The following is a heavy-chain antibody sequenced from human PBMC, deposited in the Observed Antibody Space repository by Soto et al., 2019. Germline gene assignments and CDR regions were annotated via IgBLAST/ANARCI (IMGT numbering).Heavy chain of an antibody. CDR2: SRNKANRYTT. Sequence: EVQLVESGGGLVQPGGSLRLSCTASGFTFRDHYMDWVRQAPGKGLEWVGRSRNKANRYTTEYAASVRGRFTISRDESQRSLFLQMNSLKTEDTAVYYCVRTRGGEGNFDCWGQGTLVTVSS. CDR1: GFTFRDHY. V-gene: IGHV3-72*01. CDR3: VRTRGGEGNFDC. J-gene: IGHJ4*02. D-gene: IGHD3-16*01.